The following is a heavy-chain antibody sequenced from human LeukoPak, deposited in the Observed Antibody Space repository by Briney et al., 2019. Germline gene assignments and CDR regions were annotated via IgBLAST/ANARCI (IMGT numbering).Heavy chain of an antibody. CDR2: IYYSGST. V-gene: IGHV4-59*01. CDR3: ARMLLGYCSSTSCYGYYYYMDV. Sequence: SETLSLTCTVSGGSISSYYWSWIRQPPGKGLERIGYIYYSGSTNYNPSLKSRVTISVDTSKNQFSLKLSSVTAADTAVYYCARMLLGYCSSTSCYGYYYYMDVWGKGTTVTVSS. D-gene: IGHD2-2*01. CDR1: GGSISSYY. J-gene: IGHJ6*03.